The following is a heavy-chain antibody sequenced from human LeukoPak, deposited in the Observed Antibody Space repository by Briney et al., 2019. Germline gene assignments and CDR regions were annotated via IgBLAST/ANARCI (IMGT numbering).Heavy chain of an antibody. Sequence: GGSLRLSCEVSGFSFEDYGMHWVRQPPGKGLEWVSSINDNGDKTDYADSVKGRFTVSRDNAKKSLYLQMNSLRAEDTAVYYCARADSYGSILDYWGQGTRVIDSS. D-gene: IGHD5-18*01. J-gene: IGHJ4*02. CDR1: GFSFEDYG. V-gene: IGHV3-20*04. CDR2: INDNGDKT. CDR3: ARADSYGSILDY.